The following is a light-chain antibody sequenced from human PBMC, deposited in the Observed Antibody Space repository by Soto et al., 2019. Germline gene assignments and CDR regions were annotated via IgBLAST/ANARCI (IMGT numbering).Light chain of an antibody. CDR1: QGISRY. V-gene: IGKV1-9*01. CDR2: AAS. CDR3: QQLNSYPQT. J-gene: IGKJ2*01. Sequence: IQLTQSPSSLSAYVGDRVTITCRASQGISRYLAWYQQKPGKAPNLLIRAASTLRSGVPSRFSGSGSGTDFTLTLSNLQPEDFATYYCQQLNSYPQTFGQGTKLEIK.